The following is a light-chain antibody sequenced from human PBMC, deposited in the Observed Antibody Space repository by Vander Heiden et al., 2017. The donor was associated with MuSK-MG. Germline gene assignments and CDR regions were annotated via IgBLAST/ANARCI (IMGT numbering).Light chain of an antibody. CDR1: QSVSSN. CDR3: QQYNNWPAA. CDR2: GAS. Sequence: ITSAPATLSASVGDRATLSCRASQSVSSNLAWYQQKPGQAPRLLIYGASTRATGIPARFSGSGSGTEFTLTISSLQSEDFAVYYCQQYNNWPAAFGQGTKLXIK. V-gene: IGKV3-15*01. J-gene: IGKJ2*01.